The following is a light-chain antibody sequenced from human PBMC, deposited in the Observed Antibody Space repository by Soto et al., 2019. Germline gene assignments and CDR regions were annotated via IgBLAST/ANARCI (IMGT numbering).Light chain of an antibody. Sequence: LPQPPSASESPGQSVTISCTGTRSDVGGYNYVSWYQQHPGKAPKLMIYDVSKRPSGVPDRFSGSKSGNTASLTVSGLQAEDEADYYCSSYAGSNNLVFGTGTKVTVL. CDR2: DVS. J-gene: IGLJ1*01. CDR3: SSYAGSNNLV. CDR1: RSDVGGYNY. V-gene: IGLV2-8*01.